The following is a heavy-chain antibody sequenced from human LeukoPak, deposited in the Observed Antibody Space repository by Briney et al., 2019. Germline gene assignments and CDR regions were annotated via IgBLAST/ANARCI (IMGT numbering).Heavy chain of an antibody. D-gene: IGHD5-18*01. Sequence: GGSLRLSCAGAGLSFSSYGSHWVRQAPGKGLEWVAVVSDDGSDKYYADSVKGRFTISRDNSKNTLYLQMNSLRGEDTALYYCAKDIVTRDTAMVHPFDYWGQGTLVTVSS. CDR2: VSDDGSDK. CDR1: GLSFSSYG. V-gene: IGHV3-30*18. CDR3: AKDIVTRDTAMVHPFDY. J-gene: IGHJ4*02.